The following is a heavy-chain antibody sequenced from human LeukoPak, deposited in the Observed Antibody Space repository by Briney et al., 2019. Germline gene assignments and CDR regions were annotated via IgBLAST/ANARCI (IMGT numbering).Heavy chain of an antibody. Sequence: SETLSLTCTVSVASISRSDYFWGWIRQPPGKGLEWIGSIYYSGSTYYSPSLKGRVTISVDTSKNQFSLKLNSVTAADTAVYYCARSSEYGDPFGYWGQGILVTVSS. J-gene: IGHJ4*02. CDR3: ARSSEYGDPFGY. CDR1: VASISRSDYF. V-gene: IGHV4-39*01. D-gene: IGHD4-17*01. CDR2: IYYSGST.